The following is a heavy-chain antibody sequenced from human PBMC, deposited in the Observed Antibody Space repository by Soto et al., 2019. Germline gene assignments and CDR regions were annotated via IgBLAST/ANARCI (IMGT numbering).Heavy chain of an antibody. V-gene: IGHV4-59*01. CDR2: IYYSGST. Sequence: ASETLSLTCTASGGSISSYYWSWIRQPPGKGLEWIGYIYYSGSTNYNPSLESRVTISVDTSKNQFSLKLSSVTAADTAVYYCAACGTYYDILTGSGAFDIWGQGTMVTVSS. CDR3: AACGTYYDILTGSGAFDI. D-gene: IGHD3-9*01. J-gene: IGHJ3*02. CDR1: GGSISSYY.